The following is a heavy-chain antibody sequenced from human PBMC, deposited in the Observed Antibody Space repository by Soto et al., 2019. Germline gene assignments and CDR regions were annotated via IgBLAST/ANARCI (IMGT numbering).Heavy chain of an antibody. CDR2: INPNSGGT. V-gene: IGHV1-2*04. CDR1: GYTFTGYY. D-gene: IGHD2-15*01. CDR3: ARELDCSGGSCYYFDY. Sequence: GASVKVSCKASGYTFTGYYMHWVRQAPGQGLEWMGWINPNSGGTNYAQKFQGWVTMTRDTPISTAYMELSRLRSDDTAVYYCARELDCSGGSCYYFDYWGQGTLVTVSS. J-gene: IGHJ4*02.